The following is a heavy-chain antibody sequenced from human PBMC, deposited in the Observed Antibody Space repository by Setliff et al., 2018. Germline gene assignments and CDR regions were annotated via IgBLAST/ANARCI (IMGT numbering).Heavy chain of an antibody. D-gene: IGHD2-2*01. J-gene: IGHJ6*03. V-gene: IGHV3-48*01. CDR1: GFTFSSYS. Sequence: GASLRLSCAASGFTFSSYSMNWVRQAPGKGLEWVSYISSSSSTIYYADSVKGRFTISRDNAKNSLYLQMNSLRAEDTAVYYCARVEGVPAPYYMDVWGKGTTVTVSS. CDR3: ARVEGVPAPYYMDV. CDR2: ISSSSSTI.